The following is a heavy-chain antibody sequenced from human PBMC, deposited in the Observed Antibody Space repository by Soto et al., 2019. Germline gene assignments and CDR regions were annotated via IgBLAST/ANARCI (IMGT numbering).Heavy chain of an antibody. CDR2: INSDGSST. V-gene: IGHV3-74*01. CDR3: ARDYYDFWSGYYTVLGDNWFDP. D-gene: IGHD3-3*01. Sequence: PGGSLRLSCAASGFTFSSYWMHWVRQAPGKGLVWVSRINSDGSSTSYADSVKGRFTISRDNAKNTLYLQMNSLRAEDTAVYYCARDYYDFWSGYYTVLGDNWFDPWGQGTLVTVSS. J-gene: IGHJ5*02. CDR1: GFTFSSYW.